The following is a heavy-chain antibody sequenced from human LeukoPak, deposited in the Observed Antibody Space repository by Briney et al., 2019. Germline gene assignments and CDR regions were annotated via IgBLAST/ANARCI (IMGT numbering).Heavy chain of an antibody. J-gene: IGHJ4*02. CDR3: ASTDYGSAYFGY. Sequence: SETLSLTCTVSGGSISSYYWSWIRQPPGKGLEWIGHIHYSGSTNYNPSLRSRVTISVDTSKNQFSLKLSSVTAADTAVYYCASTDYGSAYFGYWGQGTLVTVSS. D-gene: IGHD3-10*01. CDR2: IHYSGST. V-gene: IGHV4-59*01. CDR1: GGSISSYY.